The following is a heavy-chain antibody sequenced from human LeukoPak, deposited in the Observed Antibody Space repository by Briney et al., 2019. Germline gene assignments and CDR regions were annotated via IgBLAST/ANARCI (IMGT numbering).Heavy chain of an antibody. CDR1: GGSISRGDYY. V-gene: IGHV4-30-4*08. CDR3: AREWIAAAGWEIDY. D-gene: IGHD6-13*01. Sequence: PSETLSLTCTVSGGSISRGDYYWSWIRQPPGKGLEWIGYIYYSGSTYYNPSLKSRVTISLDTSKNQFSLKLNSVTAADTAVYYCAREWIAAAGWEIDYWGQGTLVTVSS. J-gene: IGHJ4*02. CDR2: IYYSGST.